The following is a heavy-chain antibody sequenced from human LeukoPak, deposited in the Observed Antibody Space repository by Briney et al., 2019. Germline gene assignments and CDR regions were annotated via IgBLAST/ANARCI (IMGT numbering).Heavy chain of an antibody. D-gene: IGHD3-3*01. CDR1: GDTFTGYY. CDR2: INPNSGGT. Sequence: ASVKVSCKTSGDTFTGYYMHWVRQAPGQGLEWMGRINPNSGGTNYAQKFQGRVTMTRDTSINTAYMELRRLRSDDTAVYYCARGRTTLFGVVMGNAFDIWGQGTMVIVSS. J-gene: IGHJ3*02. CDR3: ARGRTTLFGVVMGNAFDI. V-gene: IGHV1-2*06.